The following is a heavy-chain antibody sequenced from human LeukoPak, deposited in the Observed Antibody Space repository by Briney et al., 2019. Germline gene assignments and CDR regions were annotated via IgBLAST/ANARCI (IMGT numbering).Heavy chain of an antibody. J-gene: IGHJ6*04. Sequence: GGSLRLSCAASGFTFSNDWMHWVRQAPGKGLEWVSSISSSSSYIYYSDSVKGRFTISRDNAKNSLYLQMNSLKADDTAVYYCAELGITMIGGVWGKGTTVTISS. CDR3: AELGITMIGGV. V-gene: IGHV3-21*01. CDR1: GFTFSNDW. CDR2: ISSSSSYI. D-gene: IGHD3-10*02.